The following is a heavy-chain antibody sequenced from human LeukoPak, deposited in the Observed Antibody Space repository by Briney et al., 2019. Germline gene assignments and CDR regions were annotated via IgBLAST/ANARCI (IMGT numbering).Heavy chain of an antibody. V-gene: IGHV3-64D*09. D-gene: IGHD6-13*01. J-gene: IGHJ4*02. CDR1: GFTFSSYA. Sequence: GGSLRLSCSASGFTFSSYAMHWVRQAPGKGLEYVSDISSNGGDTYYAESVKGRFTISRDNSKNTLYLQMSSLRAEDTAMYYCVKLSSRVSQTIDYWGQGTLVTVSS. CDR3: VKLSSRVSQTIDY. CDR2: ISSNGGDT.